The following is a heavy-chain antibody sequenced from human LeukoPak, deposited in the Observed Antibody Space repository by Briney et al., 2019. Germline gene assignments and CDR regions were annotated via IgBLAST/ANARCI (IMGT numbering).Heavy chain of an antibody. J-gene: IGHJ6*03. CDR1: GFTFSSYS. Sequence: GGSLRLSCAASGFTFSSYSMNWVRQAPGKGLEWVSSISSSSSYIYYADSVKGRFTITRDNAKNSLYLQMNCLRAEDTALYYCAREGEHCSGTSCYTLHYYYYYMDVWGKGTAVTVSS. CDR3: AREGEHCSGTSCYTLHYYYYYMDV. D-gene: IGHD2-2*02. V-gene: IGHV3-21*01. CDR2: ISSSSSYI.